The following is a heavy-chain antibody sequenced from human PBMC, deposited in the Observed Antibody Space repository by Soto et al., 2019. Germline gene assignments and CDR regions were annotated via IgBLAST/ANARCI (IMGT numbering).Heavy chain of an antibody. CDR3: AGAPGDGSYYYYSYGMDV. Sequence: QVQLVQSGAEVKKPGSSVQVSCKASGGTFSSYAISWVRQAPGQGLEWMGGIIPIFGTANYAQKFQGRVTITADESTSTAYMELRRLRSEDTAVYYCAGAPGDGSYYYYSYGMDVWVQGTTVTVSS. V-gene: IGHV1-69*01. CDR2: IIPIFGTA. J-gene: IGHJ6*02. D-gene: IGHD2-21*02. CDR1: GGTFSSYA.